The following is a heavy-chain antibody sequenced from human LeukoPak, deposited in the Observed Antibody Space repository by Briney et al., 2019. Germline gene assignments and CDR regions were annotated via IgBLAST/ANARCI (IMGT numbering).Heavy chain of an antibody. CDR1: GFTFSTYW. CDR3: VRGATTVTGNYFYYYMDV. J-gene: IGHJ6*03. D-gene: IGHD4-11*01. CDR2: INSDDSAT. Sequence: GGSLRLSCAASGFTFSTYWMHWVRQAPGKGLVWVSRINSDDSATDYADSVRGRFTISRDDAKNTPYLQMNSLRAEDTALYYCVRGATTVTGNYFYYYMDVWGKGTTVTV. V-gene: IGHV3-74*01.